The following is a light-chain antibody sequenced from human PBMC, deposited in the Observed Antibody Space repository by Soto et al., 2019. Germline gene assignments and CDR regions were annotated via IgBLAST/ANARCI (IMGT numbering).Light chain of an antibody. CDR3: QQYGSSSWT. V-gene: IGKV4-1*01. Sequence: DIVMTQSPDSLTVSLGGRATINWRSRRRVLYSSNNKNYLAWYQQKAGQPPRFIINWASTRDSGVPDRFTGSWSGTDCTLTISRLEAEDFAVYYCQQYGSSSWTLGQGTKVDIK. J-gene: IGKJ1*01. CDR1: RRVLYSSNNKNY. CDR2: WAS.